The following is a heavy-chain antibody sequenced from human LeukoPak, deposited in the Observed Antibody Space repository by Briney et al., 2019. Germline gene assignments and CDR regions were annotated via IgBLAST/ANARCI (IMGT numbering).Heavy chain of an antibody. D-gene: IGHD3-3*01. V-gene: IGHV3-11*04. CDR1: GFTFSDYY. CDR3: ARLRFLEWSHVGDWFDP. Sequence: GGSLRLSCAASGFTFSDYYMSWIRQAPGKGLEWVPYISSSGSTIYYADSVKGRFTISRDNAKNSLYLRMNSLRAEDTAVYYCARLRFLEWSHVGDWFDPWGQGTLVTVSS. CDR2: ISSSGSTI. J-gene: IGHJ5*02.